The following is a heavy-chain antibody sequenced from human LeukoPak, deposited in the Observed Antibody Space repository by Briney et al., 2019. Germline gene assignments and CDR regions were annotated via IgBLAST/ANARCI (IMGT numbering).Heavy chain of an antibody. CDR3: ARGRSGSYFDY. CDR1: GGSFSGYY. J-gene: IGHJ4*02. CDR2: INHSGST. D-gene: IGHD1-26*01. Sequence: SETLSLTCAVYGGSFSGYYWSWIRQPPGKGLEWIGEINHSGSTNYNPSLKSRVTISVDTSKNQFSLKPSSVTAADTAVYYCARGRSGSYFDYWGQGTLVTVSS. V-gene: IGHV4-34*01.